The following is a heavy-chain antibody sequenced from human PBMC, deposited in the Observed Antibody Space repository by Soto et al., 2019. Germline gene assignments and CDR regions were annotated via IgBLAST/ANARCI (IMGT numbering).Heavy chain of an antibody. Sequence: EVQLLESGGGLVQPGGSLRLSCAASGFTFSSYAMSWVRQAPGKGLEWVSVISGSGDSTYYADSVRGRFTISRDNSKNTLYLQINSLRAEDTAVYYCAKDRDGAAAGPTKFSGMDVWGKGTTVTVSS. D-gene: IGHD6-13*01. V-gene: IGHV3-23*01. CDR2: ISGSGDST. CDR1: GFTFSSYA. J-gene: IGHJ6*04. CDR3: AKDRDGAAAGPTKFSGMDV.